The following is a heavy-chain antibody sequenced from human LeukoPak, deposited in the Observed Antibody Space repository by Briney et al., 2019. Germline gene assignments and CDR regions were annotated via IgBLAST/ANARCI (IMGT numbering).Heavy chain of an antibody. J-gene: IGHJ4*02. CDR2: IYYSGST. V-gene: IGHV4-59*01. D-gene: IGHD3-16*02. Sequence: SETLSLTCTLSGGSISSYYWNWIRQPPGKGLEWIGYIYYSGSTNYNTSLKSRLTISVDTSKNQFSLKLSSVTAADTAVYYCARYVWGSYPTFEDYWGQGTLVTVSS. CDR3: ARYVWGSYPTFEDY. CDR1: GGSISSYY.